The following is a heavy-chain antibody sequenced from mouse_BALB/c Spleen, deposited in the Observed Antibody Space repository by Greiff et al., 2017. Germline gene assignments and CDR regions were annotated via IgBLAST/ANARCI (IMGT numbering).Heavy chain of an antibody. Sequence: EVMLVESGPGLVKPSQSLSLTCTVTGYSITSDYAWNWIRQFPGNKLEWMGYISYSGSTSYNPSLKSRISITRDTSKNQFFLQLNSVTTEDTATYYCARWDYGYYYAMDYWGQGTSVTVSS. CDR2: ISYSGST. V-gene: IGHV3-2*02. J-gene: IGHJ4*01. CDR1: GYSITSDYA. D-gene: IGHD1-2*01. CDR3: ARWDYGYYYAMDY.